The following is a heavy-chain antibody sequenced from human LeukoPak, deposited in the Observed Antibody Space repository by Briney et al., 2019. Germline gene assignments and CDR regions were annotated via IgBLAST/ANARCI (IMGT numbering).Heavy chain of an antibody. D-gene: IGHD1-14*01. CDR1: GFTFSSYG. CDR2: IAYDGSRA. Sequence: GRSLRLSCAASGFTFSSYGMHWVRQTPGKGLEWVAVIAYDGSRAFYADSVKGRFTISRDNSKNTMSVQMDDLRAEDTAVYYCTRYNNDHFDYWAREPWSPSPQ. CDR3: TRYNNDHFDY. J-gene: IGHJ4*02. V-gene: IGHV3-33*08.